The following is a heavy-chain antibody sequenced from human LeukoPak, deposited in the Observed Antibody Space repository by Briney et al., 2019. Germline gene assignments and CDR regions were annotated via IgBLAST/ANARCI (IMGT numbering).Heavy chain of an antibody. CDR2: IHYTGST. CDR1: GGSISGFY. J-gene: IGHJ6*02. CDR3: ARGGHALYYGMDV. Sequence: PSGTLSLTCTVPGGSISGFYWTWVRQPPGKGLEWIGYIHYTGSTNYNPSLKSRVTMSVDTSKNQFSLKLSSVTAADTAVYYCARGGHALYYGMDVWGQGTTVTVSS. V-gene: IGHV4-59*12.